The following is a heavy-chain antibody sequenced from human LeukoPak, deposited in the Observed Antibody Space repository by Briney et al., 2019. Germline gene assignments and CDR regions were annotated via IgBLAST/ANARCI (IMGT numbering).Heavy chain of an antibody. J-gene: IGHJ4*02. Sequence: SETLSLTCTVSGAPIRTYYWDWIRQAPGKGLEWIGCVSDSGTTYYNPSLKGRVTISLDTSKNHFSLKLTSVTAADTAVYFCTKGYYEPFDYWGQGMMVTVSS. V-gene: IGHV4-59*01. CDR1: GAPIRTYY. CDR3: TKGYYEPFDY. CDR2: VSDSGTT. D-gene: IGHD3-22*01.